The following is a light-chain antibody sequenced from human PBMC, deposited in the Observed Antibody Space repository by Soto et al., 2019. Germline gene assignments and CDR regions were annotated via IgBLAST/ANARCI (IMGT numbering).Light chain of an antibody. V-gene: IGLV8-61*01. CDR2: NTT. Sequence: QAVVTQEPSLSVSPGRTVTLTCGLSSGSVSTSDYPSWYQQTPGQAPRTLIYNTTTRSSGVPDRFSGSILGNKAALTITGAQADDESEYYCVLYVGSGIVVFGGGTKLTVL. J-gene: IGLJ2*01. CDR1: SGSVSTSDY. CDR3: VLYVGSGIVV.